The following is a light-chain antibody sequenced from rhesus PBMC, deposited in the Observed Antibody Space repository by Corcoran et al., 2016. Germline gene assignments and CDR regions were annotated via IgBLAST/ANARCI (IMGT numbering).Light chain of an antibody. CDR1: QSVGSN. CDR2: DAS. Sequence: ETVVTQSPATLSLSPGERATLSCRASQSVGSNLAWYQQKPGQVPNLLIYDASRRATGIPDRVSGSGSGTELTLTISSLEPEDVGVYYCQQYNNWNSFGQGTKVEIK. V-gene: IGKV3-42*02. CDR3: QQYNNWNS. J-gene: IGKJ2*01.